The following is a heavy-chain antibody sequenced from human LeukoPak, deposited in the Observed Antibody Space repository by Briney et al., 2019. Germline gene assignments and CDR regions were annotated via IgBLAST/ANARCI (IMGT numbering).Heavy chain of an antibody. J-gene: IGHJ3*02. D-gene: IGHD2-15*01. Sequence: GGSLRLSCAASGFTFSSSSMNWVRQTPGKGLEWVSYISSSGSTIYYPDSVKGRFTISRDNAKNSLYLQMNSLRAEDTAVYYCARGYCSGGSCYLAFDIWGQGTMVTVSS. CDR3: ARGYCSGGSCYLAFDI. V-gene: IGHV3-48*01. CDR1: GFTFSSSS. CDR2: ISSSGSTI.